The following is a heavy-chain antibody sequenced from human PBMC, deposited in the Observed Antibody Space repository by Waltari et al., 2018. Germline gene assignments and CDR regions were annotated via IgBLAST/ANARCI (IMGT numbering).Heavy chain of an antibody. V-gene: IGHV1-2*06. CDR1: GYTFTGYY. D-gene: IGHD6-13*01. CDR3: ARDSEQQLVRGYYYYYMDF. J-gene: IGHJ6*03. CDR2: INPNSGGT. Sequence: QVQLVQSGAEVKKPGASVKVSCQASGYTFTGYYMHWVRQAPGQGLEWMGRINPNSGGTNYAQKFQGRVTMTRDTSISTAYMELSRLRSDDTAVYYCARDSEQQLVRGYYYYYMDFWGKGTTVTVSS.